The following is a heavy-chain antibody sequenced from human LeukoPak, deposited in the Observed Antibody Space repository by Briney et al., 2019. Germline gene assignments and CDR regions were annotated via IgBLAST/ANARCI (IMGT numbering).Heavy chain of an antibody. Sequence: PGGSLRLSCAASGFTFSSYRMNWVRQAPGKGLEWVSSISSSSSYIYYADSVKGRFTISRDNAKNSLYLQMNSLRAEDTAVYYCARESYDSGSYYNNWFDPWGQGTPVTVSS. CDR2: ISSSSSYI. CDR1: GFTFSSYR. D-gene: IGHD3-10*01. J-gene: IGHJ5*02. V-gene: IGHV3-21*01. CDR3: ARESYDSGSYYNNWFDP.